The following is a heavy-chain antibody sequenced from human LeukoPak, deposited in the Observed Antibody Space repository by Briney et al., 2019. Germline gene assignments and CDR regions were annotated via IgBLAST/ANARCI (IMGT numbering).Heavy chain of an antibody. CDR1: GGTFSSYA. CDR3: ARAHSYYYDSSGYPLFDY. CDR2: IIPILGIA. V-gene: IGHV1-69*04. D-gene: IGHD3-22*01. Sequence: SVKVSRKASGGTFSSYAISWVRQAPGQGLEWMGRIIPILGIANYAQKFQGRVTITADKSTSTAYMELSSLRSEDTAVYYCARAHSYYYDSSGYPLFDYWGQGTLVTVSS. J-gene: IGHJ4*02.